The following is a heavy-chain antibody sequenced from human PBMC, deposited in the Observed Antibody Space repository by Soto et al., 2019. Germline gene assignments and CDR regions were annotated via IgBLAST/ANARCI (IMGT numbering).Heavy chain of an antibody. V-gene: IGHV1-8*01. Sequence: QVQLVQSGAEVKKPGASVKVSCKASGYTFTTYDINWVRQATGQGLEWMGWMNSNSGNTGYAQKFQGRVTMTRNTSINTAYMELISLRSEYTAVECWAMDNWNYRGFDPWGQGTMVTVSS. CDR3: AMDNWNYRGFDP. J-gene: IGHJ5*02. CDR2: MNSNSGNT. CDR1: GYTFTTYD. D-gene: IGHD1-7*01.